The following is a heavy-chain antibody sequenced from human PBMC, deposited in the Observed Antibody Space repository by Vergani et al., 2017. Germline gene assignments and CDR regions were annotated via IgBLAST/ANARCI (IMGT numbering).Heavy chain of an antibody. Sequence: EVQLVESGGGLVQPGRSLRLSCTASGFTFGDYAMSWFRQAPGKGLEWVGFIRSKAYGGTTEYAASVKGRFTISRDDSKSIAYLQMNSLKTEDTAVYYCTRGDYGGNSDAFDFWGQGTMVTVSS. CDR2: IRSKAYGGTT. J-gene: IGHJ3*01. CDR1: GFTFGDYA. CDR3: TRGDYGGNSDAFDF. V-gene: IGHV3-49*03. D-gene: IGHD4-23*01.